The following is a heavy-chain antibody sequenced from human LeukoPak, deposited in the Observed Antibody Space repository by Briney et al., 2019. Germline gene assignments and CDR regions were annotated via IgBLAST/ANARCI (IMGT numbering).Heavy chain of an antibody. V-gene: IGHV3-66*01. CDR3: ARDPNSVYYYGMDV. J-gene: IGHJ6*02. CDR1: GFTVSSNY. D-gene: IGHD2/OR15-2a*01. CDR2: IYSGGST. Sequence: PGGSLRLSCAASGFTVSSNYMSWVRQAPGKGLEWVSVIYSGGSTHYADSVKGRFTISRDNSKNTLYLQMSSLRAEDTAVYYCARDPNSVYYYGMDVWGQGTTVTVSS.